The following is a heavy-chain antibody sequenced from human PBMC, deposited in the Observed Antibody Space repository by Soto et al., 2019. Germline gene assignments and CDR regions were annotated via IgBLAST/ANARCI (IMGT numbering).Heavy chain of an antibody. CDR1: GYTFTGYY. V-gene: IGHV1-2*04. D-gene: IGHD1-26*01. Sequence: ASVKVSCKASGYTFTGYYMHWVRQAPGQGLEWMGWINPNSGGTNYAQKFQGWVTMNRDTSISTAYMDLSRLRSDDTAVYYCAGDSGSHGVVAFDIWGQGTMVTVSS. CDR3: AGDSGSHGVVAFDI. J-gene: IGHJ3*02. CDR2: INPNSGGT.